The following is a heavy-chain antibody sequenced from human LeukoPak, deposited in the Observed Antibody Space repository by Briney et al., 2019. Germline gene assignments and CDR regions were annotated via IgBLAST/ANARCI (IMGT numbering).Heavy chain of an antibody. D-gene: IGHD3-10*01. Sequence: SETLSLTCTVSGGSISSSSYYWGWIRQPPGKGLEWIGSIYYSGSTYYNPSLKSRVTISVDTSKNQFSLKLSSVTAADTAVYYCARHYGSGTYGYNWFDPWGQGTLVTVSS. J-gene: IGHJ5*02. V-gene: IGHV4-39*01. CDR3: ARHYGSGTYGYNWFDP. CDR1: GGSISSSSYY. CDR2: IYYSGST.